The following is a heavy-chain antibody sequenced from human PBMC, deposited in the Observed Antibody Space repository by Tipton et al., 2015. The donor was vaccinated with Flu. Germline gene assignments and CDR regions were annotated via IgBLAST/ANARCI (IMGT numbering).Heavy chain of an antibody. CDR1: GGSLSTSTDY. CDR2: IYDSGTT. Sequence: LRLSCTVSGGSLSTSTDYGGWIRQSPGKGLEYIASIYDSGTTYYNPSLKSRVTISIDTSRNQFSLRLSSVTAADTAVYYCSRHDRFSPPDSWGQGALVTVSS. J-gene: IGHJ4*02. V-gene: IGHV4-39*01. CDR3: SRHDRFSPPDS.